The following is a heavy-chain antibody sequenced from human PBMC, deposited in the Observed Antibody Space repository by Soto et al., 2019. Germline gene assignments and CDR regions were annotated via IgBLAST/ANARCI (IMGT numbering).Heavy chain of an antibody. Sequence: SQTLSLTCVISGDSVSSNSAAWNWIRQSPSRGLEWLGRTYYRSKWYNDYAVSVKSRITINPDTSKNQFSLQLNSVTPEDTAVYYCAQAAWYISTSFFDYWGQGALVTVSS. D-gene: IGHD6-13*01. J-gene: IGHJ4*02. CDR1: GDSVSSNSAA. CDR3: AQAAWYISTSFFDY. V-gene: IGHV6-1*01. CDR2: TYYRSKWYN.